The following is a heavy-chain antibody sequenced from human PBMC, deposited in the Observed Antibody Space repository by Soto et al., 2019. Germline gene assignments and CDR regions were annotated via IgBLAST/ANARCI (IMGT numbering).Heavy chain of an antibody. CDR1: GNTLTNYV. D-gene: IGHD3-10*01. J-gene: IGHJ5*02. Sequence: GAAVKASYKTSGNTLTNYVINWVRQAPGQGLEWMGWINTYNGNTNHAQKLQGRVTMTTDTSTSTAYMELRSLRSDYTSVYHCARGVGSWTYSTQYHWFYPWG. V-gene: IGHV1-18*01. CDR2: INTYNGNT. CDR3: ARGVGSWTYSTQYHWFYP.